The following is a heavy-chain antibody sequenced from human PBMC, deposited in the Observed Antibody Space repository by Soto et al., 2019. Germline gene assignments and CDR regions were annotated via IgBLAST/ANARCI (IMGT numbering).Heavy chain of an antibody. CDR3: ARAKEVTVVALAANWFDP. CDR2: ISYDGSNK. Sequence: PGGSPRLSCAASGFTFSSYAMHWVRQAPGKGLEWVAVISYDGSNKYYADSVKGRFTISRDNSKNTLYLQMNSLRAEDTAVYYCARAKEVTVVALAANWFDPWGQGNLVTVS. V-gene: IGHV3-30-3*01. D-gene: IGHD2-15*01. J-gene: IGHJ5*02. CDR1: GFTFSSYA.